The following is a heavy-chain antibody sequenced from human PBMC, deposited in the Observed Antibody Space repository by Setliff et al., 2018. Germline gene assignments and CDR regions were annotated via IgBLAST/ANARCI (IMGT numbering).Heavy chain of an antibody. V-gene: IGHV4-59*11. J-gene: IGHJ6*03. CDR2: VYYSGLD. CDR3: ARGITPTTRPGYYYMDV. CDR1: GDSISGRF. D-gene: IGHD3-16*01. Sequence: SETLSLTCTVSGDSISGRFWNWIRQTPDKGLEWIGRVYYSGLDDLNPSLQSRLTISADTSKKQFSLSLTSVTAADTAIYYCARGITPTTRPGYYYMDVWGKGTTVTVSS.